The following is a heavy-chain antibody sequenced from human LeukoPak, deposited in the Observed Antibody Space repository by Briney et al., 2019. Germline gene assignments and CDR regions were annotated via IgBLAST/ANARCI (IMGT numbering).Heavy chain of an antibody. V-gene: IGHV4-59*01. CDR3: ARGSRYKPDFFDD. D-gene: IGHD3-3*01. CDR1: GGSMRHSY. CDR2: VYDNGNS. J-gene: IGHJ4*02. Sequence: PSETLSLTRSVSGGSMRHSYWTWIRQPPEKGLEWIGYVYDNGNSNSRSSLRSRVSMSVDTSKNEFSLNLSSVTAADTAVYFCARGSRYKPDFFDDWGLGTPVTVSS.